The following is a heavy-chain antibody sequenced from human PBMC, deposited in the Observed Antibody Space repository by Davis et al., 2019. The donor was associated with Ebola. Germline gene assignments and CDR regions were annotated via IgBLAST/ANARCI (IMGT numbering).Heavy chain of an antibody. CDR3: ATAENSFGVVLRHYFES. CDR2: LTPLFATP. J-gene: IGHJ4*02. CDR1: GDTFSTNS. D-gene: IGHD3-3*01. V-gene: IGHV1-69*13. Sequence: SVKVSCKASGDTFSTNSVIWVRQASGQGLEWMGELTPLFATPSYSQKFQGRVTITADESTATAYMELSGLGSEDSAIYYCATAENSFGVVLRHYFESWGQGTLVTVSA.